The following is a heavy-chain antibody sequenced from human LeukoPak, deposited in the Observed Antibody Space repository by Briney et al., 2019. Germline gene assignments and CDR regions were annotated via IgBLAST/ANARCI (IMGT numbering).Heavy chain of an antibody. D-gene: IGHD3-16*02. V-gene: IGHV1-24*01. Sequence: GASVKVSCKVSGYTLTELSMHWVRQAPGKGLEWMGGFDPEDGETIYAQKFQGRVTMTEDTSTDTAYMELNSLRSEDTAVYYCATEGSYGYVWGSYRAYFDYWGQGTLVTVSS. CDR2: FDPEDGET. J-gene: IGHJ4*02. CDR3: ATEGSYGYVWGSYRAYFDY. CDR1: GYTLTELS.